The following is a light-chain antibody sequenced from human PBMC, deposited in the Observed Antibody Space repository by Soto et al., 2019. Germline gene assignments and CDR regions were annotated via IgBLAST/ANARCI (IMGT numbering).Light chain of an antibody. CDR1: ESVSITY. J-gene: IGKJ3*01. Sequence: EIVLTQSPGTLPLSPGESATLSCRASESVSITYLAWYQQKPGQAPRLLIYGGFNRATGIPDRFSGSGSGTDFTLTINRLEPEDFAVYYCQQCSNWPFTFGPGTKVDIK. CDR2: GGF. V-gene: IGKV3D-20*02. CDR3: QQCSNWPFT.